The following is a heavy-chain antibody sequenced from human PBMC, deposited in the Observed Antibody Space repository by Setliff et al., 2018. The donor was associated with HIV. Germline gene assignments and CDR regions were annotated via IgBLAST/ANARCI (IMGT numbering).Heavy chain of an antibody. Sequence: SETLSLTCAVYGGSFSGYYWSWMRQPPGKGLEWIGEINHSGSTTYNPSLKSGVIISVDTSKDQFSLKLSSVTAADTAVYYCARGRWIRVSAAIMYYYYYYMDVWGRGTTVTVSS. D-gene: IGHD2-2*01. CDR3: ARGRWIRVSAAIMYYYYYYMDV. J-gene: IGHJ6*03. V-gene: IGHV4-34*01. CDR1: GGSFSGYY. CDR2: INHSGST.